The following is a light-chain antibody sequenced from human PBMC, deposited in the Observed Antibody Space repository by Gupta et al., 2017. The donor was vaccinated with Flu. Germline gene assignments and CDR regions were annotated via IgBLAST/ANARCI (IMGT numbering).Light chain of an antibody. CDR3: AAWDDRLNAWT. J-gene: IGLJ3*02. Sequence: QSVLTQPPSASGTPGRTVAMSFSGNLSNIGSNFVYWYQQLPGTAPRLIIFKNNQRPSGVPGRFSGSKSDTSASLAISGLRSEDEADYFCAAWDDRLNAWTFGGGTKLTVL. CDR2: KNN. V-gene: IGLV1-47*01. CDR1: LSNIGSNF.